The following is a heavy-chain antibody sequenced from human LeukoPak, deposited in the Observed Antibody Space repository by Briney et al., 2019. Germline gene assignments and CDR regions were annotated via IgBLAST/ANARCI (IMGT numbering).Heavy chain of an antibody. J-gene: IGHJ3*02. D-gene: IGHD4-17*01. CDR1: GGSISSSSYY. V-gene: IGHV3-74*01. Sequence: ETLSLTCTVSGGSISSSSYYWGWIRQPPGKGLVWVSRIESDGSRTSYADSVKGRFTISRDNAKNMLYLQMNSLRAEDTAVYYCVREGGDYDDAFDIWGQGTMVTVSS. CDR3: VREGGDYDDAFDI. CDR2: IESDGSRT.